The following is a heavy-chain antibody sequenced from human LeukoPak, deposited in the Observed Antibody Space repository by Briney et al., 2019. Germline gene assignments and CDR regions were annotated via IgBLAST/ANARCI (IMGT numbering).Heavy chain of an antibody. Sequence: ASGGTFSSXAXXXVRXXPGQGXXXXXXXXXIFGTANYAQKFQGRVTITADESTSTAYMELSSLRSEDTAVYYCTRTPRCSSTSCYTAFDIWGQGTMVTVSS. CDR1: GGTFSSXA. CDR3: TRTPRCSSTSCYTAFDI. V-gene: IGHV1-69*01. J-gene: IGHJ3*02. D-gene: IGHD2-2*02. CDR2: XXXIFGTA.